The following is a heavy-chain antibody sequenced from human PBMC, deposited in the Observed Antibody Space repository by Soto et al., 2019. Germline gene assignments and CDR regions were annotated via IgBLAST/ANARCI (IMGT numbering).Heavy chain of an antibody. J-gene: IGHJ4*02. D-gene: IGHD6-13*01. CDR1: STSGVS. CDR2: IYWDDDK. CDR3: APRRTAYIPSWSD. V-gene: IGHV2-5*02. Sequence: STSGVSVGWIRQPPGKALEWLALIYWDDDKRYSPSLKSILTITKDTSKNQVVLTMSHMDPVDPATYYPAPRRTAYIPSWSDWRQGTSVTVAS.